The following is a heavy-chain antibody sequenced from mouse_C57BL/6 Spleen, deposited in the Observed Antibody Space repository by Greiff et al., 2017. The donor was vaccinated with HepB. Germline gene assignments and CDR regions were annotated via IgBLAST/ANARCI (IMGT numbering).Heavy chain of an antibody. CDR2: IDPSDSYT. CDR3: AREAAQAGDY. J-gene: IGHJ2*01. V-gene: IGHV1-50*01. D-gene: IGHD3-2*02. CDR1: GYTFTSYW. Sequence: QVQLQQPGAELVKPGASVKLSCKASGYTFTSYWMQWVKQRPGQGLEWIGEIDPSDSYTNYNQKFKGKATLTVDTSSSTACMQLSSLTSEDSAVYYCAREAAQAGDYWGKGTTLTVSS.